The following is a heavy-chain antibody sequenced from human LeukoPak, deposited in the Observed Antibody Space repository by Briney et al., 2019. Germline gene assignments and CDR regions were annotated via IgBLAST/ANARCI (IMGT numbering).Heavy chain of an antibody. D-gene: IGHD6-13*01. CDR3: ARTTRSWYEDNDAFDI. J-gene: IGHJ3*02. CDR1: AYSFTIYT. Sequence: ASVKVSCKASAYSFTIYTIHWMRQAPGQRLEWTGWINAGNGNRRYSQNFQGRITITRDTSATTAYMELSSLRPEDTAVYYCARTTRSWYEDNDAFDIWGQGTTVTVSS. V-gene: IGHV1-3*01. CDR2: INAGNGNR.